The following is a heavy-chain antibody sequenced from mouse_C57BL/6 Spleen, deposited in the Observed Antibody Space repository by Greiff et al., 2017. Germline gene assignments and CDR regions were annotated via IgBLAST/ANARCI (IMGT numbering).Heavy chain of an antibody. Sequence: QVQLQQPGAELVMPGASVKLSCKASGYTFTSYWMHWVKQRPGQGLEWIGELDPSDSYTNYNQKFKGKSTLTVDKSSSTAYMQLSSLTSEDSAVYDCARGGFSSYDYYAMDYWGQGTSVTVSS. D-gene: IGHD1-1*01. CDR1: GYTFTSYW. CDR2: LDPSDSYT. CDR3: ARGGFSSYDYYAMDY. J-gene: IGHJ4*01. V-gene: IGHV1-69*01.